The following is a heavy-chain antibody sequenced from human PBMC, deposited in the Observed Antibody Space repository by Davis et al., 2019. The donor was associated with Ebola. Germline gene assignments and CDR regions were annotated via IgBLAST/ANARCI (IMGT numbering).Heavy chain of an antibody. D-gene: IGHD3-10*01. J-gene: IGHJ3*01. Sequence: SCAASGFTFTDFYMSWIRQAPGKGLEWVSYISSSGNSIYADSVKGRFTISRDNAKNSLYLQMNSLRADDTAVYYCARGRYYGPWGHGTMVTVSS. CDR1: GFTFTDFY. V-gene: IGHV3-11*01. CDR2: ISSSGNSI. CDR3: ARGRYYGP.